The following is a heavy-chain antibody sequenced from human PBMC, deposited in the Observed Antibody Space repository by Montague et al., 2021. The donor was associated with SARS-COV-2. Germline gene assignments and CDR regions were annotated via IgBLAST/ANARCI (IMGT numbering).Heavy chain of an antibody. CDR2: ISSSGSTI. CDR3: ARGGTYYDFWSGYHNYYYGMDV. Sequence: SLSLSFSASGFTFSSYEMNWVRQAPGTGLEWVSYISSSGSTIYYADSVKGRFTISGDNAKNSLYLQMNSLRAEDTAVYYCARGGTYYDFWSGYHNYYYGMDVWGQGTTVTVSS. D-gene: IGHD3-3*01. CDR1: GFTFSSYE. J-gene: IGHJ6*02. V-gene: IGHV3-48*03.